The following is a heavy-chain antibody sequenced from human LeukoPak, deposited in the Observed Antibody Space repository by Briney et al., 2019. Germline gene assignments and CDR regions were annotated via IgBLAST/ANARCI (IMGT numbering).Heavy chain of an antibody. CDR2: IYPGDSDT. D-gene: IGHD4-17*01. V-gene: IGHV5-51*01. J-gene: IGHJ4*02. Sequence: GESLKISFKGSGYSFTSYWIGWVRPMPGKGLEWMGIIYPGDSDTRYSPSFQGQVTISADKFISTAYLQWSSLKASDTAMYYCARPSTVTTSFFNYWGQGTLVTVSS. CDR1: GYSFTSYW. CDR3: ARPSTVTTSFFNY.